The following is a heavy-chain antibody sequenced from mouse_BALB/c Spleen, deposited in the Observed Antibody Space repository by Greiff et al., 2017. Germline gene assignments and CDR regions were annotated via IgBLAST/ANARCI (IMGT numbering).Heavy chain of an antibody. D-gene: IGHD2-1*01. CDR2: IYPGDGDT. J-gene: IGHJ3*01. CDR3: AKGGNYRLWFAD. V-gene: IGHV1-80*01. Sequence: QVQLQQSGAELVRPGSSVKISCKASGYAFSSYWMNWVKQRPGQGLEWIGQIYPGDGDTNYNGKFKGKATLTADKSSSTAYMQLSSLTSEDSAVYFCAKGGNYRLWFADWGQGTLVTVSA. CDR1: GYAFSSYW.